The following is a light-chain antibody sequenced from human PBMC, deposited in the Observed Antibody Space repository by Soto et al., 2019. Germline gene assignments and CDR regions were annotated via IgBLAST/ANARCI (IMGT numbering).Light chain of an antibody. CDR1: QDISKW. V-gene: IGKV1-12*01. J-gene: IGKJ5*01. CDR2: AAS. Sequence: DIQMTQSQSSVSASVGDRVTITCRASQDISKWLAWYQQKPGKAPKRLIYAASSLQSGVPSRFSGSRSGTNFNRTSITLHPEDFATYFFQQAHSFPINFRHATRLEI. CDR3: QQAHSFPIN.